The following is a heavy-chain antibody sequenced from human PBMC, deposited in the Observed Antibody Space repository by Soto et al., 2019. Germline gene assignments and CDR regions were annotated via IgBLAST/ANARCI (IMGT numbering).Heavy chain of an antibody. CDR1: GYILTGYS. CDR2: IDPNSGAT. CDR3: ARGYGRSANMELRFGMDV. V-gene: IGHV1-2*02. D-gene: IGHD5-18*01. J-gene: IGHJ6*02. Sequence: QVYLVQSGAEVRRPGASVKVSCTAFGYILTGYSLHWVRQAPGQGLEWMGWIDPNSGATNSAERFHGRVSMTRDTSISAAYLELSSLGSDDTDGYYCARGYGRSANMELRFGMDVWGQGATISVSS.